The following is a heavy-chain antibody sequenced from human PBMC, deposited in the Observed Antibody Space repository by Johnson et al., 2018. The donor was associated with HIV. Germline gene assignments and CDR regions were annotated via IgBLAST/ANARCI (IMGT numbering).Heavy chain of an antibody. CDR3: ARSQVAATSEGAFDI. Sequence: QVQLVESGGGVVQPGRSLRLSCAASGFTFKSYTVHWVRQAPGKGLEWVAVISYDGTKKNYADSVKGRFTISRDNSKNTLFLQMNSLRPEDTAVYYCARSQVAATSEGAFDIWGQGTMVTVSS. D-gene: IGHD2-15*01. CDR2: ISYDGTKK. V-gene: IGHV3-30-3*01. CDR1: GFTFKSYT. J-gene: IGHJ3*02.